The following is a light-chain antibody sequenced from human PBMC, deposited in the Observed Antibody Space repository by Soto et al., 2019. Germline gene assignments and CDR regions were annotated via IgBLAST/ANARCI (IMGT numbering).Light chain of an antibody. Sequence: DIQMTQSPSSLSASVGDRVTITCRASQSISSWLSWYQQKPGKAPKLLIYDASSLESGVPSRFSGRGSGTEFTLTISSLQPDDFATYYCQQYNSYLITFGQGTRLEL. V-gene: IGKV1-5*01. CDR3: QQYNSYLIT. J-gene: IGKJ5*01. CDR1: QSISSW. CDR2: DAS.